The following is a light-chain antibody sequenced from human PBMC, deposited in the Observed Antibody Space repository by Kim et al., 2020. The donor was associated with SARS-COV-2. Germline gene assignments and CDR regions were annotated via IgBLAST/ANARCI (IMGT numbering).Light chain of an antibody. CDR1: KLGDKY. J-gene: IGLJ1*01. V-gene: IGLV3-1*01. Sequence: PGQTASITCAGYKLGDKYVSWYQQKPGQSPVVVIYQGNQRPSGIPERFSGSNSGNTATLTISGTQAMDEADYYCQAWDSSTHNYVFGAGTKVTVL. CDR3: QAWDSSTHNYV. CDR2: QGN.